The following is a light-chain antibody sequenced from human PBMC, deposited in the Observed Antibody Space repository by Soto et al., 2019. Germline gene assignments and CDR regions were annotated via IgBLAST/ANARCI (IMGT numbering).Light chain of an antibody. CDR1: QSVTSY. J-gene: IGKJ1*01. V-gene: IGKV3-11*01. CDR2: DAS. CDR3: QQYKSSPWT. Sequence: EIVLTQSPATLSLSPGERATLSCRASQSVTSYLAWYQQKPGQAPRLLIYDASNMATGIPARFSGSGSGTEFTLTISSLQPDDFATYYCQQYKSSPWTFGQGTKVDIK.